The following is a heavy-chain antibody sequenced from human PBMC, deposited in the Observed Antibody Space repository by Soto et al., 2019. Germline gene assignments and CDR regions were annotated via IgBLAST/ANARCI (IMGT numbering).Heavy chain of an antibody. CDR1: GFTFSTYW. V-gene: IGHV3-7*01. CDR2: INQDGSKK. CDR3: SRSLNS. J-gene: IGHJ4*02. Sequence: GGSLRLSCAASGFTFSTYWMDWVRQTPGKGLEWVANINQDGSKKNYVDSVKGRFTISRDNAKNSLYLQMSSLTAEDSALYYCSRSLNSWGQGTLVTVSS.